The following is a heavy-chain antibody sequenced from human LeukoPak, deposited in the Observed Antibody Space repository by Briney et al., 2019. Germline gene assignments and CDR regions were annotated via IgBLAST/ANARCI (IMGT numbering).Heavy chain of an antibody. J-gene: IGHJ4*02. Sequence: PGGSLRLSRAASVFTFSLDSMNWVRQAPGKGLEWGSSSSSSSSYIYYADSVKGRFTIYRDNAKNSLYLQMKSLRAEHSAVCDCARDYGYDYYGNSGYYGGFDYWGQGTLVTVSS. D-gene: IGHD3-22*01. V-gene: IGHV3-21*01. CDR1: VFTFSLDS. CDR3: ARDYGYDYYGNSGYYGGFDY. CDR2: SSSSSSYI.